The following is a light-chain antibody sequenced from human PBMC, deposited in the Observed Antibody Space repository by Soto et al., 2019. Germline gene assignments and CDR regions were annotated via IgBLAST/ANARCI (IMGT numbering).Light chain of an antibody. V-gene: IGKV4-1*01. CDR3: QQYNSYFWT. CDR2: WAS. CDR1: QSVLYSPNNKNY. Sequence: DIVMTQSPDSLAVSLGERATINCKSSQSVLYSPNNKNYLAWYQHKPGQPPKMLIYWASIRESGVPDRFSGSGSGTDSTLTISRLQPDDFATYYCQQYNSYFWTFGQGTKVDIK. J-gene: IGKJ1*01.